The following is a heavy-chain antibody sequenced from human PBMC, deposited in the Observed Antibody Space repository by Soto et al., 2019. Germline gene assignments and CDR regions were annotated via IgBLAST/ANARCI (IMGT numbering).Heavy chain of an antibody. V-gene: IGHV3-11*01. D-gene: IGHD3-10*01. J-gene: IGHJ5*02. CDR2: ISSDGDST. Sequence: QLVESGGGLVKPGGSLRLSCEASGFIFSDFYMAWIRQAPGKGLEWVSYISSDGDSTYADSVKGRFTISRDNAKNSLYLQMTSLRVEDTAGYYCVRDRDRRWFDPWGQGTLVTVSS. CDR1: GFIFSDFY. CDR3: VRDRDRRWFDP.